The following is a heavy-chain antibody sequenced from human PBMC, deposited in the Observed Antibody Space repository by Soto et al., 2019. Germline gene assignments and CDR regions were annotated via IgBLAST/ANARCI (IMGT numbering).Heavy chain of an antibody. D-gene: IGHD6-6*01. V-gene: IGHV1-69*01. CDR2: IIPIFGTA. Sequence: QVQLVQSGAEVKKPASSEKVSCKASGGTFSSYAISWVRQAPGQGLEWMGGIIPIFGTANYAQKFQGRVTITADESTSTGYMELSSLRSEDTAVYYCARCALSSSGRCWFDPWGKGTLVTVSS. CDR1: GGTFSSYA. CDR3: ARCALSSSGRCWFDP. J-gene: IGHJ5*02.